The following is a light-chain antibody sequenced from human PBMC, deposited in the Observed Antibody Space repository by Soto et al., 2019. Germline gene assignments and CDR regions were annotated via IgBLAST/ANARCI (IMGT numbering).Light chain of an antibody. CDR3: QPYSYYRT. CDR1: QSISNS. CDR2: DAS. V-gene: IGKV1-5*01. Sequence: DIPLSHSASVLSVSVGHRVTITFRASQSISNSLAWYQQRPGTAPKLLIYDASTLENGVPSRFSGSGSGTEFTLTISSLQPDDSATYYCQPYSYYRTFGQGTKVDIK. J-gene: IGKJ1*01.